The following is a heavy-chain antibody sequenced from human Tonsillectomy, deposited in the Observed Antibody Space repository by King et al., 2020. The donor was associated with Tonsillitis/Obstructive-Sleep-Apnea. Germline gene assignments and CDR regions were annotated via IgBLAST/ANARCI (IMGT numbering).Heavy chain of an antibody. CDR1: GGSISSYY. J-gene: IGHJ6*02. Sequence: VQLQESGPGLVKPSETLSLTCTVSGGSISSYYWSWIRQPPGKGLEWIGYVYYSGSTNYNPSLKSRVTISVDTSKNQFSLKLSSVTAAGTAVYYCAREGEGGSGWYTDYYYGMAVWGRGTTVTVSS. CDR3: AREGEGGSGWYTDYYYGMAV. D-gene: IGHD6-19*01. CDR2: VYYSGST. V-gene: IGHV4-59*01.